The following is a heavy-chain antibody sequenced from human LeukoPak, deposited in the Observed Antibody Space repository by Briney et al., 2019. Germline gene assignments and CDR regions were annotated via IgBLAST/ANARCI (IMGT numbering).Heavy chain of an antibody. CDR1: GFTFSSYG. CDR3: VSFYETY. V-gene: IGHV3-74*01. Sequence: GRSLRLSCAASGFTFSSYGMHWVRQAPGKGQVWVSHINSDGSWTSYADSVKGRFTISKDNAKNTVYLQMNNLRAEDTAVYYCVSFYETYWGRGTLVTVSS. J-gene: IGHJ4*02. D-gene: IGHD2-2*01. CDR2: INSDGSWT.